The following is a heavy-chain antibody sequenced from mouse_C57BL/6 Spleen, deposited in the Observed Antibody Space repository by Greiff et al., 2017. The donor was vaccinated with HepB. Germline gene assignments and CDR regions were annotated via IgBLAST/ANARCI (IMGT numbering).Heavy chain of an antibody. Sequence: EVKLMESGGGLVKPGGSLKLSCAASGFTFSSYAMSWVRQTPEKRLEWVATISDGGSYTYYPDNVKGRFTISRDNAKNNLYLQMSHLKSEDTAMYYCARDGNYVGAYWGQGTLVTVSA. CDR1: GFTFSSYA. CDR2: ISDGGSYT. CDR3: ARDGNYVGAY. J-gene: IGHJ3*01. D-gene: IGHD1-1*01. V-gene: IGHV5-4*01.